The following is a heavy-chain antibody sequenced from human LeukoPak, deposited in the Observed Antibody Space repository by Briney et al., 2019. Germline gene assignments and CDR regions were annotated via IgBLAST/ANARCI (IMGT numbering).Heavy chain of an antibody. J-gene: IGHJ5*02. CDR2: ISSSSYI. CDR3: ARGVVYGSGSQNWFDP. CDR1: GFTFSSHS. D-gene: IGHD3-10*01. Sequence: PGGSLRLSCAASGFTFSSHSMNWVRQAPGKGLEWVSSISSSSYIYYADSVKGRFTISRDNAKNSLYLQMNSLRAEDTAVYYCARGVVYGSGSQNWFDPWGQGTLVTVSS. V-gene: IGHV3-21*01.